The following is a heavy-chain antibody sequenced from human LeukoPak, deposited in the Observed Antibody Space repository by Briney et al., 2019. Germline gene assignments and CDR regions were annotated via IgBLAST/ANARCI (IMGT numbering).Heavy chain of an antibody. D-gene: IGHD6-13*01. J-gene: IGHJ4*02. CDR2: VSPSSSTM. CDR3: ARAAYNSSPDC. CDR1: GFTFSSYS. V-gene: IGHV3-48*02. Sequence: RGSLRLSWAASGFTFSSYSMNWVSQAPGKGLEWVSYVSPSSSTMFYADSVKGRFTISRDNAKSSLYLHMNSLRDEDTAVYYCARAAYNSSPDCWGQGTLVTVSS.